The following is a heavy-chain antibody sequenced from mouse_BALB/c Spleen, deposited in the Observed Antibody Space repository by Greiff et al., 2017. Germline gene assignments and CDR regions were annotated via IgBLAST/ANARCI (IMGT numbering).Heavy chain of an antibody. J-gene: IGHJ4*01. D-gene: IGHD1-1*02. CDR3: ARSGWGYYAMDY. CDR2: IYPGDGDT. Sequence: VKVVESGAELARPGASVKLSCKASGYTFTSYWMQWVKQRPGQGLEWIGAIYPGDGDTRYTQKFKGKATLTADKSSSTAYMQLSSLASEDSAVYYCARSGWGYYAMDYWGQGTSVTVSS. V-gene: IGHV1-87*01. CDR1: GYTFTSYW.